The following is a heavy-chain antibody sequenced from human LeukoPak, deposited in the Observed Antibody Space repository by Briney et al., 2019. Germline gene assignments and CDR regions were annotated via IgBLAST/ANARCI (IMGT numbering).Heavy chain of an antibody. J-gene: IGHJ5*02. V-gene: IGHV3-48*03. CDR2: ISSSGSTI. Sequence: PGGSLRLSCAASGFTFSSYEMNWVRQAPGKGLEWVSYISSSGSTIYYADSVKGRFTISRDNAKNSLYLQMNSLRAEDTAVYYCARGLRWYRKGFDPWGQGTLVTVSS. CDR1: GFTFSSYE. CDR3: ARGLRWYRKGFDP. D-gene: IGHD4-23*01.